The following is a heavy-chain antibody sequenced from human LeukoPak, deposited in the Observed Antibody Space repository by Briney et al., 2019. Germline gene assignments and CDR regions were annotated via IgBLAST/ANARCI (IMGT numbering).Heavy chain of an antibody. Sequence: GGSLRLSCAASRFTFSSYAMSWVRQAPGKGLEWVSVITGSGNTTFYADSVKGRFTISRDNSRNTLYLQMNSLRVEDTAVYYCAKDQEYSYDAARGFFDYWGQGTLVTVSS. J-gene: IGHJ4*02. V-gene: IGHV3-23*01. D-gene: IGHD5-18*01. CDR2: ITGSGNTT. CDR1: RFTFSSYA. CDR3: AKDQEYSYDAARGFFDY.